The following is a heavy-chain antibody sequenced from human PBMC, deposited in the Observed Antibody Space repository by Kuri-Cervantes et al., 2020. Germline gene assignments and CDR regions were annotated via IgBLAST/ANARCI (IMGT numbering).Heavy chain of an antibody. D-gene: IGHD3-9*01. V-gene: IGHV1-8*01. CDR2: MNPNSGNT. CDR1: GYTFTSYD. Sequence: ASVKVSCKASGYTFTSYDINWVRQATGQGLEWMGWMNPNSGNTGYAQKFQGRVTMTRNTSISTAYMELSSLRSEDTAVYYCARGPGPTLRYFDWFQEDYYYGMDVWGQGNTVTVSS. CDR3: ARGPGPTLRYFDWFQEDYYYGMDV. J-gene: IGHJ6*02.